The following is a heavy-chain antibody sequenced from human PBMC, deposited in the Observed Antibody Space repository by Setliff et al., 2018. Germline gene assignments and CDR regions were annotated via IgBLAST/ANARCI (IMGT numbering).Heavy chain of an antibody. CDR1: GYAFGSSG. CDR2: ISAYNGYI. J-gene: IGHJ3*02. CDR3: ARDRYYNSWSGTSITAPHDAFDI. V-gene: IGHV1-18*01. Sequence: ASVKVSCKASGYAFGSSGISWARQAPGQGLEWMGWISAYNGYIVYAQKFQGRVTMTRDTSTSTVYMEVSSLRSEDTAVYYCARDRYYNSWSGTSITAPHDAFDIWGQGTMVTVSS. D-gene: IGHD3-3*01.